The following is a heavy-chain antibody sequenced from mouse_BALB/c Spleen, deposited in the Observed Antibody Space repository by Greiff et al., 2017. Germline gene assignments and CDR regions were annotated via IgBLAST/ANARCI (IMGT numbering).Heavy chain of an antibody. Sequence: EVHGVESGGGLVKPGGSLKLSCAASGFAFSSYDMSWVRQTPEKRLEWVAYISSGGGSTYYPDTVKGRFTISRDNAKNTLYLQMSSLKSEDTAMYYCAAGGSYFDYWGQGTTLTVSS. D-gene: IGHD1-1*02. CDR1: GFAFSSYD. CDR3: AAGGSYFDY. J-gene: IGHJ2*01. V-gene: IGHV5-12-1*01. CDR2: ISSGGGST.